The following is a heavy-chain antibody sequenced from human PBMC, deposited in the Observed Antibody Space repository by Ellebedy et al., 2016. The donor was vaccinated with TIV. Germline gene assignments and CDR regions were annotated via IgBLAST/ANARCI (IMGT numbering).Heavy chain of an antibody. Sequence: PGGSLRLSCTVSGFTLGDYAMSWFRQAPGKGLEWLGFIRSHTYGGTPEYAPSVRDRVTISRDDFRGIVTLQMNSLTTEDTAVYYCAKRELAVTRGKYYLYWGQGTPVTVSS. V-gene: IGHV3-49*03. J-gene: IGHJ4*02. CDR1: GFTLGDYA. CDR2: IRSHTYGGTP. CDR3: AKRELAVTRGKYYLY. D-gene: IGHD3-10*01.